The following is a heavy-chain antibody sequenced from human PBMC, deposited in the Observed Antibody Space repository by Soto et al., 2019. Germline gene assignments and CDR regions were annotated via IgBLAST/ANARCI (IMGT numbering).Heavy chain of an antibody. CDR2: IKQDGSEK. D-gene: IGHD1-26*01. J-gene: IGHJ4*02. CDR3: VGDRGGGYLEGFDY. CDR1: GFTFSSFW. V-gene: IGHV3-7*01. Sequence: GGSLRLSCAASGFTFSSFWMTWVRQAPGKGLEWVANIKQDGSEKYYVDSVKGRFTISRDNARNSMFLEMKSLRSEDTAVYSCVGDRGGGYLEGFDYWGQGTLVTVSS.